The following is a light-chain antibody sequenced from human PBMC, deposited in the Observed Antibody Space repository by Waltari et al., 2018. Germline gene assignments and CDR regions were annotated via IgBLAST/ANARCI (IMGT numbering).Light chain of an antibody. CDR1: SSDVGGSTY. V-gene: IGLV2-8*01. Sequence: QSALAQPPSASGSPGQSVTISCTGTSSDVGGSTYVPWYQQHPGKAPKLKIYEVIKRPPWGPDCCSGSKSGNTASMTVFGLQAEDEAAYYCSSYAGSNFVVFGGGTKVTVL. J-gene: IGLJ2*01. CDR2: EVI. CDR3: SSYAGSNFVV.